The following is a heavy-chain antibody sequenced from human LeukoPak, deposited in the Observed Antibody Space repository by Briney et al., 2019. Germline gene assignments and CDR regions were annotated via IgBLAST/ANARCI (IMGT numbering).Heavy chain of an antibody. CDR2: ISSSSSTI. Sequence: GGSLRLSCAASVFTFSSYSMNWVRQAPGKGLEWVSYISSSSSTINYADSVKGRFTISRDNAKNSLYLQMNSLRAEDTAVYYCARDLTGYARYFDYWGQGTLVTVSS. CDR1: VFTFSSYS. J-gene: IGHJ4*02. D-gene: IGHD3-9*01. V-gene: IGHV3-48*01. CDR3: ARDLTGYARYFDY.